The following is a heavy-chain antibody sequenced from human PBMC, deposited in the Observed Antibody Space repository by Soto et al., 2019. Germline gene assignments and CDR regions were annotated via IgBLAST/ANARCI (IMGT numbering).Heavy chain of an antibody. J-gene: IGHJ5*02. D-gene: IGHD5-12*01. Sequence: GASVKVSCKASGYTFTSYGISWVRQAPGQGLEWMGWISAYNGNTNYAQKLQGRVTMTTDTSTSTAYMELRSLRSDDTAVYYCARDERRWLPHKANWFDPWGQGTLVTVSS. CDR1: GYTFTSYG. V-gene: IGHV1-18*01. CDR3: ARDERRWLPHKANWFDP. CDR2: ISAYNGNT.